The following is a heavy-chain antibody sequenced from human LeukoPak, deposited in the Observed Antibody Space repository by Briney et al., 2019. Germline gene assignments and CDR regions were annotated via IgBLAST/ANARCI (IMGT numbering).Heavy chain of an antibody. CDR2: IYPGDSDT. J-gene: IGHJ4*02. V-gene: IGHV5-51*01. CDR1: GSSFTSYW. D-gene: IGHD6-13*01. CDR3: AVGYSSSYFDY. Sequence: PGASLQISCKGSGSSFTSYWIGWVRQLPGKGLEWMGIIYPGDSDTRYSPSFQGQVTISADKSISTAYLQWSSLKASGTAMYYCAVGYSSSYFDYWGQGTLVTVSS.